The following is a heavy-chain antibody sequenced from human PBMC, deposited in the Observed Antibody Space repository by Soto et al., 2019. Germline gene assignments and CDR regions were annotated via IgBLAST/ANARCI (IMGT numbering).Heavy chain of an antibody. CDR3: ARAVYRSGTYYAFDN. J-gene: IGHJ4*02. D-gene: IGHD1-26*01. CDR1: GYTPTNYD. Sequence: GPEVKKPGASVTVSCKTSGYTPTNYDIGWVRQAPGQGLEWMGCISAYNGNRNSAQKLQGRLTMTTATSTKTAYMELRSLRSDDTAVYFCARAVYRSGTYYAFDNWGQGTLVTVSS. V-gene: IGHV1-18*01. CDR2: ISAYNGNR.